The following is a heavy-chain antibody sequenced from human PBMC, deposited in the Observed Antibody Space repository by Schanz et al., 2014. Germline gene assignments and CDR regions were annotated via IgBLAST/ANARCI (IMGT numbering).Heavy chain of an antibody. CDR1: GGTFSSYA. CDR2: IIPILGIA. CDR3: ARDYYDSSGYYYCDY. Sequence: QVQLVQSGAEVKKPGSPVKVSCKSSGGTFSSYAISWVRQAPGQGLEWMGRIIPILGIATYAQKFQGRLTITAYKSTSTAYMELSSLRSEDTAMYYCARDYYDSSGYYYCDYWGQGTLVTVSS. J-gene: IGHJ4*02. V-gene: IGHV1-69*04. D-gene: IGHD3-22*01.